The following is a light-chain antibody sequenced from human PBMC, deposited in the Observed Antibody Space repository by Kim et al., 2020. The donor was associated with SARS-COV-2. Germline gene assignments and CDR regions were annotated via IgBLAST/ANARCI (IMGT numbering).Light chain of an antibody. CDR2: QDR. CDR1: ILGDKY. CDR3: QAWDGSTVV. Sequence: SYELTQPPSASVSPGQTASITCSGDILGDKYVSWYQQKPGQSPVLVIYQDRKRPSGIPERFSGSNSGSPATLTISGTQAMDEADYYCQAWDGSTVVFGGGTQLTVL. V-gene: IGLV3-1*01. J-gene: IGLJ2*01.